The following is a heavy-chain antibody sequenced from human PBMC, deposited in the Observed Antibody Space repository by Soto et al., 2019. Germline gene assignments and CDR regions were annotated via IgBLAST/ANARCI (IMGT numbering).Heavy chain of an antibody. V-gene: IGHV4-30-2*01. Sequence: QLQLQESGSGLLKPSQTLSLTSAVSGGSISSGGYSWSWIRQPPGKGLELIGYIYHSGSTYYNPSLKSRVTISVDRTKNQFSLELSSVTAADTAVYYWSRVPDRWGQGTLVTVSS. CDR1: GGSISSGGYS. CDR3: SRVPDR. J-gene: IGHJ5*02. D-gene: IGHD2-2*01. CDR2: IYHSGST.